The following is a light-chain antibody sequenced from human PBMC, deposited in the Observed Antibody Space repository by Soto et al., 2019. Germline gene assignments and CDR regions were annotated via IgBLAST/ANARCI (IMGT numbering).Light chain of an antibody. V-gene: IGKV1-5*03. CDR1: QSFSTW. CDR3: QQYNSFPLT. CDR2: KAS. J-gene: IGKJ4*01. Sequence: DIQMTQSPSTLSASVGDRVTITCRASQSFSTWLAWYQQKPGKAPKLLIYKASSLESGVPSRFSGSGSGTEFTLTISGLQPDDFATYYCQQYNSFPLTFGGGTKVEIK.